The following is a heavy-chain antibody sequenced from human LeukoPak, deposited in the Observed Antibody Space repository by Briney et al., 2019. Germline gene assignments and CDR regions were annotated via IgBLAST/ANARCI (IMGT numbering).Heavy chain of an antibody. J-gene: IGHJ6*03. V-gene: IGHV3-23*01. D-gene: IGHD3-10*02. CDR3: AKDMSYYYYYYMDV. Sequence: GGSLRLSCAASGFTFSSYAMSWVRQAPGKGLEWVSVISSRGDSTNYADSVKGRFTVSRDNSKNTLYLQMNSLRAEDTAVYYCAKDMSYYYYYYMDVWGKGTTVTVSS. CDR2: ISSRGDST. CDR1: GFTFSSYA.